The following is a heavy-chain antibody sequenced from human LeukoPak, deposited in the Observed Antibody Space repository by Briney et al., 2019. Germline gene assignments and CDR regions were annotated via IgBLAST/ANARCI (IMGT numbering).Heavy chain of an antibody. D-gene: IGHD6-19*01. CDR2: IWYDGTNK. Sequence: GGSLRLSCAASGFTFSSYGMHWVRQAPGKGLEWVAVIWYDGTNKYYADSVKGRFTISRDNSKNTLYLQMNSLRAGDTAVYFCAKMPVSYSSGWTNFDYWGQGTLVTVSS. CDR1: GFTFSSYG. CDR3: AKMPVSYSSGWTNFDY. V-gene: IGHV3-33*06. J-gene: IGHJ4*02.